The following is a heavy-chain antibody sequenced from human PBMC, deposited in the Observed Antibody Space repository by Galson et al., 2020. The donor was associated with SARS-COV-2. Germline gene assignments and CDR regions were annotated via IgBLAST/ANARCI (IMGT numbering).Heavy chain of an antibody. V-gene: IGHV4-39*01. CDR1: AGSISSSSYY. CDR2: IYYSGST. J-gene: IGHJ4*02. D-gene: IGHD6-13*01. CDR3: ARHELAAAGPFDY. Sequence: SETLSLTCTVSAGSISSSSYYWGWIRQPPGKGLEWIGSIYYSGSTYYNPSLKSRVTISVDTSKNQFSLKLSSVTAADTAVYYCARHELAAAGPFDYWGQGTLVTVSS.